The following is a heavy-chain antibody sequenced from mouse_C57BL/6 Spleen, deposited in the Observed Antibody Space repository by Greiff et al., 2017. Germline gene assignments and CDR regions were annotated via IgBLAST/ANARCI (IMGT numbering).Heavy chain of an antibody. CDR3: ARYGYSNYYAMDY. Sequence: VQLQQSGPELVKPGASVKISCKASGYAFSSSWMNWVKQRPGKGLEWIGRIYPGDGDTNYNGKFKGKATLTADKSSSTAYMQLSSLTSEDSAVYCCARYGYSNYYAMDYWGQGTSVTVSS. V-gene: IGHV1-82*01. CDR1: GYAFSSSW. CDR2: IYPGDGDT. J-gene: IGHJ4*01. D-gene: IGHD2-5*01.